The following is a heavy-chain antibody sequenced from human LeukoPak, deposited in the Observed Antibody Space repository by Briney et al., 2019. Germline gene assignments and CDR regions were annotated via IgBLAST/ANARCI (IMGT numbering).Heavy chain of an antibody. CDR1: GFTFSSYW. D-gene: IGHD6-13*01. CDR3: ARVMYSSSWYGDAFDI. CDR2: IKQDGSEK. J-gene: IGHJ3*02. Sequence: GGSLRLSCAASGFTFSSYWMSWVRQAPGKGLEWVANIKQDGSEKYYVDSVKGRFTISRDNAKNSLYLQMNSLGAEDTAVYYCARVMYSSSWYGDAFDIWGQGTMVTVSS. V-gene: IGHV3-7*01.